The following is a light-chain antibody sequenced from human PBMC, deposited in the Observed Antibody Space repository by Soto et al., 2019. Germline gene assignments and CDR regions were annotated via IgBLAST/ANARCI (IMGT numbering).Light chain of an antibody. CDR1: SSDVGGYNY. CDR2: EVS. V-gene: IGLV2-14*01. CDR3: SSYTSSSTLV. J-gene: IGLJ1*01. Sequence: QSALTQPASVSGSPGQSITLSFTGTSSDVGGYNYVSWYQQHPGKAPKLMIYEVSNRPSGVSNRFSGSKSGNTDSLTISGLQAEDEADYYCSSYTSSSTLVFGTGTKLTVL.